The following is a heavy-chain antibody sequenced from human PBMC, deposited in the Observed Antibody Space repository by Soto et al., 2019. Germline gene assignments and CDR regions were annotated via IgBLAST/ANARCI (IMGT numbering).Heavy chain of an antibody. CDR3: PTEGGSLLGYYGMDV. Sequence: PGGPLRLSCAASGFTFSNAWMNWVRQAPRKGLEWVGRIKSKTDGGTTDYAAPVKGRFTISRDDSKNTLYLQMNSLKTDDTAEYYCPTEGGSLLGYYGMDVWGQWTTVPVSS. V-gene: IGHV3-15*07. CDR2: IKSKTDGGTT. CDR1: GFTFSNAW. J-gene: IGHJ6*02. D-gene: IGHD1-26*01.